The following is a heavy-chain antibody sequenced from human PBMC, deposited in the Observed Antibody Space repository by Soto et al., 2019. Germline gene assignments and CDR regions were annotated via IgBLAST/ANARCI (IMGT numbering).Heavy chain of an antibody. J-gene: IGHJ5*02. CDR1: GDSISSYY. D-gene: IGHD2-2*01. CDR2: IYHSGST. V-gene: IGHV4-59*01. Sequence: WENLSLTCTVSGDSISSYYWSWIRQPPGKGLEWIGYIYHSGSTNYNPSLKSRVTISVDTSKNQFSLKLSSVTAADTAVYYCARDELYCRGTSCYNWFDPWGQGPLVSV. CDR3: ARDELYCRGTSCYNWFDP.